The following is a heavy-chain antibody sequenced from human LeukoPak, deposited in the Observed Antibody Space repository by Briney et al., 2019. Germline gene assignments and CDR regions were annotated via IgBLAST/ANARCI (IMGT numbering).Heavy chain of an antibody. CDR1: GDSFSMGLYY. Sequence: TLSLTCRVSGDSFSMGLYYWRWLRQPAGKGLEWLGRFCTSGSSNMGKTHDNPSLQRRSTITKDTSKNRISLGLRSVTAADQAVYYCARGHAYYDVLTGDFNDSDYGMDVWGQGTTVTVSS. CDR2: FCTSG. V-gene: IGHV4-61*02. CDR3: ARGHAYYDVLTGDFNDSDYGMDV. D-gene: IGHD3-9*01. J-gene: IGHJ6*02.